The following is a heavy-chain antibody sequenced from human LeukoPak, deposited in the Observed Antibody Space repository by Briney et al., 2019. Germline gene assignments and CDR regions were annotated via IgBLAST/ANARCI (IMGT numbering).Heavy chain of an antibody. CDR2: IYSGGST. V-gene: IGHV3-66*01. D-gene: IGHD1-26*01. CDR3: AKDQTPPLGWEPDY. Sequence: GGSLRLSCAASGFTFSSYSMNWVRQAPGKGLEWVSVIYSGGSTYYADSVKGRFTISRDNSKNTLYLQMNSLRAEDTAVYYCAKDQTPPLGWEPDYWGQGTLVTVSS. J-gene: IGHJ4*02. CDR1: GFTFSSYS.